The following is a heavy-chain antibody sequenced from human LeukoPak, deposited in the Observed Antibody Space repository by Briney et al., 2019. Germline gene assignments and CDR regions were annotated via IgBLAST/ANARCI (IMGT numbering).Heavy chain of an antibody. J-gene: IGHJ4*02. Sequence: PSETLSLTCTVSGGSVSSSNYYWGWIRQPPGKGLEWIGRIYYSGSTYYSPSLKSRVTISVDTSKNQFSLKVSSVTAADTAVYYCARGNWNYVLDYWGQGTLVIVSS. V-gene: IGHV4-39*01. CDR1: GGSVSSSNYY. CDR2: IYYSGST. CDR3: ARGNWNYVLDY. D-gene: IGHD1-7*01.